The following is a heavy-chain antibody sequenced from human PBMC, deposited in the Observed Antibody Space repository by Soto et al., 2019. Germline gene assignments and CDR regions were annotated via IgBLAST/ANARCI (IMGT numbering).Heavy chain of an antibody. CDR3: AREGLRRGYSGSGDYYFALDV. CDR1: GFTFSSYG. V-gene: IGHV3-33*01. J-gene: IGHJ6*02. Sequence: QVQLVESGGGVVKPGRSLRLSCAASGFTFSSYGMHWVRQAPGKGLEWVAVIWYDGSNKYYADSVKGRFTISRDNSKNTMYMEMNSLRAEDTAVYYCAREGLRRGYSGSGDYYFALDVWGQGTTVTVSS. D-gene: IGHD6-13*01. CDR2: IWYDGSNK.